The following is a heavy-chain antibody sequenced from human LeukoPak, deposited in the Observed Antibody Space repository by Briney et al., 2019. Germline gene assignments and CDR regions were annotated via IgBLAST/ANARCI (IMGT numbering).Heavy chain of an antibody. CDR3: AKDAAIYYDSSGYTDDAFDI. Sequence: GGSLRLSCAASGFTFSSYAMSWVRQAPGKGLEWVSAISGSGGSTYYADSVKGRFTISRDNSKNTLYLQMNSLRAEDTAVYYCAKDAAIYYDSSGYTDDAFDIWGQGTMVTVSS. V-gene: IGHV3-23*01. J-gene: IGHJ3*02. CDR1: GFTFSSYA. CDR2: ISGSGGST. D-gene: IGHD3-22*01.